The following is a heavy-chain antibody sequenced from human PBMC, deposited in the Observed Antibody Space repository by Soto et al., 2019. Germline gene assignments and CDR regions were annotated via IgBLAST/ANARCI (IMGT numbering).Heavy chain of an antibody. CDR1: GYTFSSYY. V-gene: IGHV1-46*03. J-gene: IGHJ4*02. Sequence: QVQLVQSGAEVKKPGASVKVSCKASGYTFSSYYMNWVRQAPGQGLEWLGIINPSGGYTTYAQMVPARVTTTSDTSTSTVHMELGSLTSEDTAVYDCARGGGIVGVTAPYDHWGQGTLVTVSS. CDR3: ARGGGIVGVTAPYDH. D-gene: IGHD2-21*02. CDR2: INPSGGYT.